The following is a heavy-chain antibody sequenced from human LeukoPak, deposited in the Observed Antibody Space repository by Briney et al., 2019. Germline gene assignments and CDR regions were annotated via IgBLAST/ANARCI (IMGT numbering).Heavy chain of an antibody. CDR3: ARPPGVTAISRFDP. Sequence: SDTLSLTCTVSGGSISNYYWSWIRQPPGKGLEWIGYMYYRGSTNYNPSLKSRVTTSVDTSKNQFSLNLSSVTAADTAVYYCARPPGVTAISRFDPWGQGTLVTVSS. J-gene: IGHJ5*02. V-gene: IGHV4-59*07. CDR1: GGSISNYY. D-gene: IGHD2-21*02. CDR2: MYYRGST.